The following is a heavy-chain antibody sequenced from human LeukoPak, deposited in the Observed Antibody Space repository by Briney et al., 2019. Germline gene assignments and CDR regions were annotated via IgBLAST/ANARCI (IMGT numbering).Heavy chain of an antibody. J-gene: IGHJ4*02. V-gene: IGHV4-30-4*01. Sequence: PSETLSLTCTVSGGSISSYYWSWIRQPPGKGLEWIGYIYYSGSTYYNPSLKSRVTISVDTSKNQLSLKLSSVTAADTAVYYCARATVAGTPYYFDYWGQGTLVTVPS. CDR2: IYYSGST. D-gene: IGHD6-19*01. CDR1: GGSISSYY. CDR3: ARATVAGTPYYFDY.